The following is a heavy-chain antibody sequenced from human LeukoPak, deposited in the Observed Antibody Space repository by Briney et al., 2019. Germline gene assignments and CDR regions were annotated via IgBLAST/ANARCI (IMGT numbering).Heavy chain of an antibody. CDR1: GGSFSGYY. CDR3: ARQVVIYFDY. CDR2: INHSGST. J-gene: IGHJ4*02. V-gene: IGHV4-34*01. D-gene: IGHD3-22*01. Sequence: PSETLSLTCAVYGGSFSGYYWSWIRQPPGKGLEWIGEINHSGSTNYNPSLKSRVTISADTSKNQFSLKLSSVTAADTAVYYCARQVVIYFDYWGQGTLVTVSS.